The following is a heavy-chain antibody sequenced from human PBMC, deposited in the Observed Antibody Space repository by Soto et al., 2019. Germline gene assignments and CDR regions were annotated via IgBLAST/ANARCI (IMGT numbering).Heavy chain of an antibody. Sequence: QVRLVESGGGVVQPGRSLRLSCTASGFSFSSYAMYWFRQPPGKGLEWVAVISKDGMNKNYADSVKGRVTVSRDNAKYSLDLQLNRLRGDDTAMYYCARDMYSSDYFVKWFEPWGQGTLVTVSS. CDR2: ISKDGMNK. D-gene: IGHD6-19*01. CDR3: ARDMYSSDYFVKWFEP. CDR1: GFSFSSYA. V-gene: IGHV3-30*04. J-gene: IGHJ5*02.